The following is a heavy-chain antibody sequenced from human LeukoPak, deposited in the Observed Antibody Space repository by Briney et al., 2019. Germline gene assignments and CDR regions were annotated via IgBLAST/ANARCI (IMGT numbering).Heavy chain of an antibody. CDR2: ISYDGSNK. V-gene: IGHV3-30-3*01. J-gene: IGHJ4*02. CDR1: GFTFSSYA. CDR3: ARVSGYCSSTSCYGDY. D-gene: IGHD2-2*01. Sequence: PGRSLRLSCAASGFTFSSYAMHWVRQAPGKGLEWVAVISYDGSNKYYTDSVKGRFTISRDNSKNTLYLQMNSLRAEDTAVYYCARVSGYCSSTSCYGDYWGQGTLVTVSS.